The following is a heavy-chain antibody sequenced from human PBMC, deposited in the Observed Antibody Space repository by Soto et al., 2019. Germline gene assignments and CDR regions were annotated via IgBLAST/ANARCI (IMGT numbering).Heavy chain of an antibody. Sequence: VQLVESGGGLVQPGRSLRLSCAASGFTFDDYAMHWVRQAPGKGLEWVSGISWNSGSIGYADSVKGRFTISRDNAKNSLYLQMNSLRAEDTALYYCAKDGYGSGSYYNSWFDPWGQGTLVTVSS. V-gene: IGHV3-9*01. D-gene: IGHD3-10*01. CDR2: ISWNSGSI. CDR1: GFTFDDYA. J-gene: IGHJ5*02. CDR3: AKDGYGSGSYYNSWFDP.